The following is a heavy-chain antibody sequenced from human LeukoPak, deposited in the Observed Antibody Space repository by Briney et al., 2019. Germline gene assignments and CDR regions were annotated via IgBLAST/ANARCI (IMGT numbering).Heavy chain of an antibody. J-gene: IGHJ4*02. CDR1: GFTVSSNY. V-gene: IGHV3-53*01. CDR2: IYSSGST. D-gene: IGHD6-19*01. Sequence: GGSLRLSCAASGFTVSSNYMSWVRQAPGKGLEWVSVIYSSGSTYYADSVKGRFTISRDNSKNTVYLQMNSLRAEDTAVYYCAGDKTTGGWYEIDYWGQGTLVTVSS. CDR3: AGDKTTGGWYEIDY.